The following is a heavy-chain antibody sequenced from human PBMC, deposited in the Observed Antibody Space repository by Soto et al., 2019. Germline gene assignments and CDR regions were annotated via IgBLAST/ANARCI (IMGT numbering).Heavy chain of an antibody. D-gene: IGHD2-15*01. CDR3: VRDTAYCSGGTCYSSHDMDV. CDR1: GFTFSSYA. Sequence: QVQLVESGGGVVQPGRSLRLSCAASGFTFSSYAMHWVRQAPGKGLEWVAVISYDGRNKYYADSVKGRFTISRDNSKNTPYLEMNSLRVEDTAVYHCVRDTAYCSGGTCYSSHDMDVWGQGTTVTVSS. J-gene: IGHJ6*02. CDR2: ISYDGRNK. V-gene: IGHV3-30*04.